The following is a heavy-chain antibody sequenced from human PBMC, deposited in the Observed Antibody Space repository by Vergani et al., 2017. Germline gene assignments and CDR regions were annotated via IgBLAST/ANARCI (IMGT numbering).Heavy chain of an antibody. CDR3: ASYTMTTIIHFDY. D-gene: IGHD5-12*01. Sequence: QVQLQESGPGLVKPSETLSLTCTVSGGSISSYYWSWIRPPPGKGLEWIGYIYYSGSTNYNPSLKSRVTISVDTSKNQFSLKLSAVTAADTAVYYCASYTMTTIIHFDYWGQGTLVTVSS. CDR2: IYYSGST. CDR1: GGSISSYY. V-gene: IGHV4-59*12. J-gene: IGHJ4*02.